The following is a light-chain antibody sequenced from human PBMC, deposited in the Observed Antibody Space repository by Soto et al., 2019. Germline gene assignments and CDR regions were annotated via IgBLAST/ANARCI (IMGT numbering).Light chain of an antibody. Sequence: QSVLTQSPSASASLGTSVKLTCTLSSGHSSYAIAWHQQQPEKGPRYLMKLNSDGSHTKGDGIPDRFSGSSSGAERYLTISSLQPEDEADYYCQTWDTAIRALGGGTKLTVL. V-gene: IGLV4-69*01. CDR2: LNSDGSH. CDR3: QTWDTAIRA. J-gene: IGLJ2*01. CDR1: SGHSSYA.